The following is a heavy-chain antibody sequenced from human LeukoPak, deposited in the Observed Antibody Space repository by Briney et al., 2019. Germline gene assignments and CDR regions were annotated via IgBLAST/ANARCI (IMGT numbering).Heavy chain of an antibody. V-gene: IGHV3-21*01. J-gene: IGHJ3*02. Sequence: PGGSLRLSCAASGFTFSSYSMNGGRQAPGKGLELVSSISSSSSYIYYADSVKGRFTISRDNAKNSLYLQMNSLTAEDTAVYYCARDVSGAQVVIAIWHAFDIWGQGTMVTVSS. CDR3: ARDVSGAQVVIAIWHAFDI. D-gene: IGHD2-21*01. CDR2: ISSSSSYI. CDR1: GFTFSSYS.